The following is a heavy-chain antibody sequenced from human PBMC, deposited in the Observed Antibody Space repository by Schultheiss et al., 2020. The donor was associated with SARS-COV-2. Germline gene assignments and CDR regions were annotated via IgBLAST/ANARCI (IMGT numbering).Heavy chain of an antibody. J-gene: IGHJ4*02. CDR3: ARGLWFGEFLDY. V-gene: IGHV4-59*12. CDR2: IYYSGST. D-gene: IGHD3-10*01. Sequence: SETLSLTCTVSGGSINEKYCGWIRQPPGKGLEWIWYIYYSGSTYYNPSLKSRVTISVDTSKNQFSLKLSSVTAADTAVYYCARGLWFGEFLDYWGQGTLVTVSS. CDR1: GGSINEKY.